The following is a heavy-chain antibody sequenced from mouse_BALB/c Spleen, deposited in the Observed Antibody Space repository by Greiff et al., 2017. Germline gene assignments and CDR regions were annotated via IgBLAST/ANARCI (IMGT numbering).Heavy chain of an antibody. CDR1: GFTFTDYY. D-gene: IGHD1-1*01. Sequence: EVKLMESGGGLVQPGGSLRLSCATSGFTFTDYYMSWVRQPPGKALEWLGFIRNKANGYTTEYSASVKGRFTISRDNSQSILYLQMNTLRAEDSATYYCARDKGDYSWFAYWGQGTLVTVSA. V-gene: IGHV7-3*02. CDR2: IRNKANGYTT. J-gene: IGHJ3*01. CDR3: ARDKGDYSWFAY.